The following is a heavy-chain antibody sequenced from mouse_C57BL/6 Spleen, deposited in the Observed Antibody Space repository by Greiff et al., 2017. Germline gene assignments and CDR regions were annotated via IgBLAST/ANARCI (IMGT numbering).Heavy chain of an antibody. Sequence: VKLMESGAELVKPGASVKISCKASGYAFSSYWMNWVKQRPGKGLEWIGQIYPGDGDTNYNGKFKGKATLTADKSSSTAYMQLSSLTSEDSAVYFCAREITTVVANFDYWGQGTTLTVSS. CDR3: AREITTVVANFDY. V-gene: IGHV1-80*01. D-gene: IGHD1-1*01. J-gene: IGHJ2*01. CDR2: IYPGDGDT. CDR1: GYAFSSYW.